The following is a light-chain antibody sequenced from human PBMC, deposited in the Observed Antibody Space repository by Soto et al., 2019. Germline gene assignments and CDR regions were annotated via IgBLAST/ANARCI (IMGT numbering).Light chain of an antibody. CDR3: QQSYSSPPT. Sequence: DIPMTLSPSSLSASVGDRVMITCRASQSISNHLNWYQQKPGKAPKLLIFAASSLQSGVPSRFSGSRSGPDFTLTISSLQPEDFATYYCQQSYSSPPTFGQGTKVDIK. CDR1: QSISNH. J-gene: IGKJ1*01. V-gene: IGKV1-39*01. CDR2: AAS.